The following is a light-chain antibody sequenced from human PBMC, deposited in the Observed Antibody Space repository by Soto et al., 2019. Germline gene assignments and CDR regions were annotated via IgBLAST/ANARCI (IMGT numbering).Light chain of an antibody. J-gene: IGKJ1*01. Sequence: DIQMTQSPSSLSASVGDRVTIPCRASQGISNYLAWYQQKPGKVPKFLIYNESTLQSGVPSRLSGSGSGTDFTLTISSLQPEDVATYYCQKYNTAPWTFGQGTKVEIK. CDR1: QGISNY. V-gene: IGKV1-27*01. CDR2: NES. CDR3: QKYNTAPWT.